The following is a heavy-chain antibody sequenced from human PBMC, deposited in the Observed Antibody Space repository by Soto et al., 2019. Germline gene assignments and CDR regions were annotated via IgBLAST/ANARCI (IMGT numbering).Heavy chain of an antibody. CDR1: GYTFTSYY. CDR3: ARDNQPNGEKDY. Sequence: ASVKVSCKASGYTFTSYYMHWVRQAPGQGLEWMGIINPSGGSTSYAQKFQGRVTMTRETSTSTVYMELSRLRYEDTDVYYCARDNQPNGEKDYWGQANLVTVS. J-gene: IGHJ4*02. CDR2: INPSGGST. D-gene: IGHD4-17*01. V-gene: IGHV1-46*01.